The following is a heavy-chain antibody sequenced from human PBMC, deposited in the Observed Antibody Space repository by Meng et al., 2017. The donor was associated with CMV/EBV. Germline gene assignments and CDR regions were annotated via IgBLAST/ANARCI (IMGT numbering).Heavy chain of an antibody. CDR1: GFTFSSYA. Sequence: WGSLRLSCAVSGFTFSSYAMHWIRQAPGKGLEWVAVISYDGSNKYYADSVKGRFTISRDNSKNTLYLHMNSLRAEDTAVYYCARDSFGGFAAGNDMDVWGQGTTVTVSS. CDR2: ISYDGSNK. D-gene: IGHD6-13*01. J-gene: IGHJ6*02. V-gene: IGHV3-30-3*01. CDR3: ARDSFGGFAAGNDMDV.